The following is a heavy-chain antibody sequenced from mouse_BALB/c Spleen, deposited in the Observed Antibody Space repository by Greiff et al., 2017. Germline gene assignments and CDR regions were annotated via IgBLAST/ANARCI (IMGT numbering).Heavy chain of an antibody. J-gene: IGHJ4*01. CDR1: GFTFTDYS. D-gene: IGHD1-2*01. V-gene: IGHV7-3*02. CDR2: IRNKANGYTT. Sequence: EVLLVESGGGLVQPGGSLRLSCATSGFTFTDYSMSWVRQPPGKALEWLGFIRNKANGYTTEYSASVKGRFTISRDNSKSILYLQINTLRAEDSATWYCAREGFITTVAMDYWGQGTSVTVSS. CDR3: AREGFITTVAMDY.